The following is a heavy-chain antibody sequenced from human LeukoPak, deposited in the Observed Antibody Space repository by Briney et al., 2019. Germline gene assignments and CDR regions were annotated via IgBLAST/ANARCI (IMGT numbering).Heavy chain of an antibody. V-gene: IGHV4-34*01. CDR1: GGSFSGYY. CDR2: INHSGST. J-gene: IGHJ6*03. Sequence: KPSETLSLTCAVYGGSFSGYYWSWIRQPPGKGLEGIGEINHSGSTNYNPSLKSRVTISVDTSKNQFSLKLSSVTAADTAVYYCARGRAPQYYYGSGSYYYYYMDVWGKGTTVTVSS. CDR3: ARGRAPQYYYGSGSYYYYYMDV. D-gene: IGHD3-10*01.